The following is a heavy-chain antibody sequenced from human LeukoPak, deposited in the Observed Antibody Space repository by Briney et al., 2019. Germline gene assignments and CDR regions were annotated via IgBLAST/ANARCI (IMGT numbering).Heavy chain of an antibody. V-gene: IGHV4-59*01. Sequence: SETLSLTCTVSGGSISSYYWSWIRQPPGKGLEWIGYIYSSGSTNYNPSLKSRITISVDTSKNQFSLKLSSVAAADTAVYYCARFAYCGGHCWYYFDYWGQGPLVTVSS. CDR1: GGSISSYY. J-gene: IGHJ4*02. CDR2: IYSSGST. D-gene: IGHD2-21*02. CDR3: ARFAYCGGHCWYYFDY.